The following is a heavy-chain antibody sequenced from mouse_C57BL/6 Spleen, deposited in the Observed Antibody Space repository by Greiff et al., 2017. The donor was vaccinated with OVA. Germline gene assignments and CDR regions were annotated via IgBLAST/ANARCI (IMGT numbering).Heavy chain of an antibody. Sequence: VQLQQSGPELVKPGASVKMSCKASGYTFTDYNMHWVKQSHGKSLEWIGYINPNNGGTSYNQKFKGKATLTVNKSSSTAYMELRSLTSEDSAVYYCASYYGSSYVRAMDYWGQGTSVTVSS. CDR1: GYTFTDYN. V-gene: IGHV1-22*01. J-gene: IGHJ4*01. CDR3: ASYYGSSYVRAMDY. D-gene: IGHD1-1*01. CDR2: INPNNGGT.